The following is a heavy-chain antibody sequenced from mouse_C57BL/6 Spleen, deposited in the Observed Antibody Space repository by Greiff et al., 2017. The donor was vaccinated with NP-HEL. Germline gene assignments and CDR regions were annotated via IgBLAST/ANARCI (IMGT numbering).Heavy chain of an antibody. CDR1: GYAFSSYW. V-gene: IGHV1-80*01. CDR2: IYPGDGDT. CDR3: ARSYYSNYRGYAMDY. J-gene: IGHJ4*01. D-gene: IGHD2-5*01. Sequence: VKLQESGAELVKPGASVKISCKASGYAFSSYWMNWVKQRPGKGLEWIGQIYPGDGDTNYNGKFKGKATLTADKSSSTAYMQLSSLTSEDSAVYFCARSYYSNYRGYAMDYWGQGTSVTVAS.